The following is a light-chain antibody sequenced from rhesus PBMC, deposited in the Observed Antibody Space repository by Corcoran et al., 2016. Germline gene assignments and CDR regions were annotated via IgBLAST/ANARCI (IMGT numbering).Light chain of an antibody. Sequence: EIVLTQSPAFRSVALKERVTITCQASQSIGSSLHWYQQKPDQSPKLLIKYASQSLSGVPSRFSGTGSGTYFTLTISSLELEDAATDCCQQGSSFPLTFGGGTKVELK. CDR2: YAS. CDR1: QSIGSS. J-gene: IGKJ4*01. CDR3: QQGSSFPLT. V-gene: IGKV6-55*01.